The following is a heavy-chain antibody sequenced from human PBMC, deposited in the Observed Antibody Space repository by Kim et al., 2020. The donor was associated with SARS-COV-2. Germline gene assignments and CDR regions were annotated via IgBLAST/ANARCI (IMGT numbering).Heavy chain of an antibody. J-gene: IGHJ3*02. D-gene: IGHD6-19*01. CDR3: ARDGDLYSSGKDAFDI. V-gene: IGHV3-7*01. Sequence: GGSLRLSCAASGFTFSSYWMTWVRQAPGKGLEWVANIKQNGNQKYYVDSVKGRFTISRDNAKNSLYLQMNSLRAEDTAVYYCARDGDLYSSGKDAFDIWG. CDR1: GFTFSSYW. CDR2: IKQNGNQK.